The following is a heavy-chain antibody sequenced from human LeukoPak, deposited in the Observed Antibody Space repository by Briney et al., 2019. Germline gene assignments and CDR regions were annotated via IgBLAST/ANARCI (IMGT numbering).Heavy chain of an antibody. CDR1: GGSFSGYY. J-gene: IGHJ5*02. V-gene: IGHV4-34*01. D-gene: IGHD5-18*01. CDR3: ARGRGGYRVADWFDP. CDR2: INHSGST. Sequence: KSSETLSLTCAVYGGSFSGYYWSWIRQPPGEGLEWIGEINHSGSTNYNPSLKSRVTISVDTSKNQFSLKLSSVTAADTAVYYCARGRGGYRVADWFDPGGEGTLVTVSS.